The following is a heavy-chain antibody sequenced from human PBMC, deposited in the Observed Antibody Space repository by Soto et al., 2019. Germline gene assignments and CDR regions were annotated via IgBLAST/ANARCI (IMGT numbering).Heavy chain of an antibody. CDR3: ARVPRTPRNWFDP. CDR1: GGSISSGGYY. Sequence: SETLSLTCTVSGGSISSGGYYWSWIRQHPGKGLEWIGYIYYSGSTYYNPSLKSRVTISVDTSKNQFSLKLSSVTAADTAVYYCARVPRTPRNWFDPWGQGTLVTVSS. CDR2: IYYSGST. J-gene: IGHJ5*02. V-gene: IGHV4-31*03.